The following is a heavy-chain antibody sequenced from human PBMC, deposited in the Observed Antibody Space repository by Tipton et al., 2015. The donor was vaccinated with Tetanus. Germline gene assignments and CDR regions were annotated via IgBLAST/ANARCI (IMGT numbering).Heavy chain of an antibody. CDR2: IFPDDSDT. Sequence: QLVQSGADVKKPGESLKISCKASGYSFTSHWIGWVRQMPGKGLEWMGMIFPDDSDTRYSPSFQGHVTFSVDKSTSTVYLQWSSLKASATAMYFCARMYGASSPFDHWGQGTLVAVSS. V-gene: IGHV5-51*01. CDR1: GYSFTSHW. J-gene: IGHJ4*02. D-gene: IGHD4/OR15-4a*01. CDR3: ARMYGASSPFDH.